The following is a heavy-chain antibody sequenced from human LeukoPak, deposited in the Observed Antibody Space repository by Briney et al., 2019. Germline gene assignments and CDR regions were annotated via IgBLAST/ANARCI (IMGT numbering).Heavy chain of an antibody. Sequence: AGGSLRLSCEASGFTFGSHAMYWVRQAPGKGLEWVSAISVSGGSIYYADSVKGRFTISRDNAKNTLYLQMNSLRAEDTAVYYCAKKAVAGAGNNWFDFWGQRTLVTVSS. CDR3: AKKAVAGAGNNWFDF. D-gene: IGHD6-13*01. J-gene: IGHJ5*01. CDR2: ISVSGGSI. CDR1: GFTFGSHA. V-gene: IGHV3-23*01.